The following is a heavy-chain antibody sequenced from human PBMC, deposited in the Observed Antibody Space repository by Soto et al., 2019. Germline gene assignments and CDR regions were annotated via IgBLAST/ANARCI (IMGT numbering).Heavy chain of an antibody. J-gene: IGHJ5*02. V-gene: IGHV1-46*01. CDR2: INPSGGST. CDR3: VLGRLGVVPFAS. D-gene: IGHD3-3*01. Sequence: ASVKVSCKASGYTFTSYNMHWVRQAPGQGLEWMGLINPSGGSTSCAQKFQGRLTVTRDTSTSTVYMDLSSLRSEDTAIYYCVLGRLGVVPFASWGQGTLVTVSS. CDR1: GYTFTSYN.